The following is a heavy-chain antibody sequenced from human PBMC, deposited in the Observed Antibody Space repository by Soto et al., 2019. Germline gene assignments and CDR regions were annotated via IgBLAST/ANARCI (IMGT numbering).Heavy chain of an antibody. V-gene: IGHV3-21*01. CDR2: ISSSSSYI. CDR3: ARDYSPAFGMDV. J-gene: IGHJ6*02. CDR1: GFTFSSYS. D-gene: IGHD2-15*01. Sequence: EVQLVESGGGLVKPGGSLRLSCAASGFTFSSYSMNWVRQAPGKGLEWVSSISSSSSYIYYADSVKGRFTISRDNAKNSLYLQMNSLRAEDTAVYYCARDYSPAFGMDVWGQGTTVTVSS.